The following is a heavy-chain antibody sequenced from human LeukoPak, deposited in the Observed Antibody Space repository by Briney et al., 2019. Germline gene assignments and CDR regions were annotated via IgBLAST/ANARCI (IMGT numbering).Heavy chain of an antibody. V-gene: IGHV6-1*01. CDR3: ARDTDYYDSSGYYGRSWFDP. D-gene: IGHD3-22*01. Sequence: SQTLSLTCAISGDSVSSNSAAWNWIRQSPSRGLEWLGRTYYRSRWYNDYAVSVKSRITINPDTSKNQFSLQLNSVTPEDTAVYYCARDTDYYDSSGYYGRSWFDPWGQGTLVTVSS. CDR2: TYYRSRWYN. J-gene: IGHJ5*02. CDR1: GDSVSSNSAA.